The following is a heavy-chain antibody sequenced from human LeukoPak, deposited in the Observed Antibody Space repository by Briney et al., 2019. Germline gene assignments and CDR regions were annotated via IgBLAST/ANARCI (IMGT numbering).Heavy chain of an antibody. V-gene: IGHV4-34*01. Sequence: PSETLSLTCAVYGGSFSGYYWSWIRQPPGKGLGWIGEINHSGSTNYNPSLKSRVTISVDTSKNQFSLKLSSVTAADTAVYYCARKQEVSRWLQLFRYLDLWGRGTLVTVSS. J-gene: IGHJ2*01. CDR1: GGSFSGYY. CDR2: INHSGST. CDR3: ARKQEVSRWLQLFRYLDL. D-gene: IGHD5-24*01.